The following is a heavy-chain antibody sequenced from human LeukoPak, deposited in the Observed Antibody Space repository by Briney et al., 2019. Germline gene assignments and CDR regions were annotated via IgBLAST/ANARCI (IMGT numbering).Heavy chain of an antibody. D-gene: IGHD3-3*01. CDR1: GGSISSGDYY. CDR3: ARGFLEWLPIDY. J-gene: IGHJ4*02. V-gene: IGHV4-30-4*08. CDR2: IYYSGST. Sequence: SQTLSLTCSVSGGSISSGDYYWSWIRQPPGKGLEWIGYIYYSGSTYYNPSLKSRVTISVDTSKNQFSPKLSSVTAADTAVYYCARGFLEWLPIDYWGQGTLVTVSS.